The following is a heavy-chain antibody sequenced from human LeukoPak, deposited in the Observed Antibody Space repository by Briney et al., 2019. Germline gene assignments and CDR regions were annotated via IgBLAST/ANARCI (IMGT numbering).Heavy chain of an antibody. D-gene: IGHD5-18*01. CDR1: GYTFSSYD. J-gene: IGHJ4*02. V-gene: IGHV1-2*02. CDR3: ARPLTDTAMVTGGWFDY. CDR2: INPNSGGT. Sequence: ASVKVSCKASGYTFSSYDISWVRQAPGQGLEWMGWINPNSGGTNYAQKFQGRVTMTRDTSISTAYMGLSRLRSDDTAVYYCARPLTDTAMVTGGWFDYWGQGTLVTVSS.